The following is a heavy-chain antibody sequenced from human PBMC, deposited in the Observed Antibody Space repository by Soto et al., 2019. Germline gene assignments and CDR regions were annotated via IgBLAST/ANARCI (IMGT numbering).Heavy chain of an antibody. J-gene: IGHJ4*02. CDR2: IYYSGST. V-gene: IGHV4-39*01. CDR3: ARHKGGGHYGSGSKNPFDY. Sequence: QLQLQESGPGLVKPSETLSLTCTVSGGSISSSSYYWGWIRQPPGKGLEWIGSIYYSGSTYYNPSLKSRVTISVDTSKNQFSLKLSSVTAADTAVYYCARHKGGGHYGSGSKNPFDYWGQGTLVTVSS. CDR1: GGSISSSSYY. D-gene: IGHD3-10*01.